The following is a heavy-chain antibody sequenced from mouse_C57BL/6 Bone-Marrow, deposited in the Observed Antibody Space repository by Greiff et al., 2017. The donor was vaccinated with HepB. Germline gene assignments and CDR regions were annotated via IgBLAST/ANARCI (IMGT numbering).Heavy chain of an antibody. CDR2: IWRGGST. Sequence: QVQLKESGPGLVQPSQSLSITCTVSGFSLTSYGVHWVRQSPGKGLEWLGVIWRGGSTDYNAAFMSRLSITKDNSKSQVFFKMNSLQADDTAIYYCAKVRPGLPYYFDYWGQGTTLTVSS. D-gene: IGHD6-1*01. V-gene: IGHV2-5*01. J-gene: IGHJ2*01. CDR3: AKVRPGLPYYFDY. CDR1: GFSLTSYG.